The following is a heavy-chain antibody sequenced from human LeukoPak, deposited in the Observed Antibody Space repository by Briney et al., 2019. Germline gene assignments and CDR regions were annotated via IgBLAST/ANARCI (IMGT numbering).Heavy chain of an antibody. CDR2: ISSSGSTI. CDR3: AELGITMIGGV. D-gene: IGHD3-10*02. J-gene: IGHJ6*04. Sequence: GGSLRLSCAASGFTFSSYEMNWVRLAPGKGLEWVSYISSSGSTIYYADPVKGRFTISRDNAKNSLYLQMNSLRAEDTAVYYCAELGITMIGGVWGKGTTVTISS. CDR1: GFTFSSYE. V-gene: IGHV3-48*03.